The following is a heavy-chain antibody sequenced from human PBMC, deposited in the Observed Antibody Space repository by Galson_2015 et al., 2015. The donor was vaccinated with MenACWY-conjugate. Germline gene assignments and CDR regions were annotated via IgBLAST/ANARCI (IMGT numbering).Heavy chain of an antibody. CDR2: ISYDGHHT. J-gene: IGHJ6*02. D-gene: IGHD2-15*01. Sequence: SLRLSCAASGFSFSDHAIHWVRQRPGKGLEWVAVISYDGHHTYYSDSVRGRFTISRDNPKNTVFLQMNSLRTEDTAVYFCARVRRYCSGGTCYSGVWDAMDVWGQGTTVTVS. CDR3: ARVRRYCSGGTCYSGVWDAMDV. V-gene: IGHV3-30*04. CDR1: GFSFSDHA.